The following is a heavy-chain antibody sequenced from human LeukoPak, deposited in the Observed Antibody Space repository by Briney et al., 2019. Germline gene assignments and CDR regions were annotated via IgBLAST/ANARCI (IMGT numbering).Heavy chain of an antibody. J-gene: IGHJ6*02. V-gene: IGHV3-11*05. Sequence: GGSLRLSCAASGFTFSDYYMSWIRQAPGKGLEWVSYISSSSYTNYADSVKGRFTISRDNAKNSLYLQMNSLRAEDTAVYYCARGQNGDYYYGMDVWGQGTTVTVSS. D-gene: IGHD4-17*01. CDR1: GFTFSDYY. CDR2: ISSSSYT. CDR3: ARGQNGDYYYGMDV.